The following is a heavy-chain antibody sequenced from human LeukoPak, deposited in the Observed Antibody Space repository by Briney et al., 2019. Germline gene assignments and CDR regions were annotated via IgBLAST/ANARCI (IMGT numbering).Heavy chain of an antibody. CDR3: ARGYGSGRSRNTYFDY. D-gene: IGHD3-10*01. J-gene: IGHJ4*02. Sequence: SETLSLTCTVSGGSISSGSYSWSWIRQPPGKGLEWIGYIYHSGSTYYNPSLKSRVTISVDRSKNQFSLKLSSVTAADTAVYYCARGYGSGRSRNTYFDYWGQGTLVTVSS. CDR1: GGSISSGSYS. CDR2: IYHSGST. V-gene: IGHV4-30-2*01.